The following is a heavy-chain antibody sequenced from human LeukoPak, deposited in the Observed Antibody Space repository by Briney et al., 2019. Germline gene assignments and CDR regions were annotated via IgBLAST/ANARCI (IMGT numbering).Heavy chain of an antibody. J-gene: IGHJ4*02. Sequence: PGGSLRLSCAAPGSTFSNYAMSWVRQAPGKGLEWISAVSGSGDRTYYAGSVKGRFTISRDNSKNIVYLQMNSLRAEDTAVYFCANSRGYGSGNLWGQGTLVTVSS. CDR3: ANSRGYGSGNL. V-gene: IGHV3-23*01. D-gene: IGHD3-10*01. CDR2: VSGSGDRT. CDR1: GSTFSNYA.